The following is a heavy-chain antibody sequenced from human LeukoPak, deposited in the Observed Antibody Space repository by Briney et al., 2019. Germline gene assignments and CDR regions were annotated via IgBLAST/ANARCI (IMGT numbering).Heavy chain of an antibody. D-gene: IGHD3-16*02. V-gene: IGHV3-15*01. CDR2: IKSKTDGGTT. CDR3: ARSRLGELSLFVSDY. Sequence: GGSLRLSCAASGFTFSNAWMSWVRQAPGKGLEWVGRIKSKTDGGTTDYAAPVEGRFTISRDDSKNTLYLQMNSLRAEDTAVYYCARSRLGELSLFVSDYWGQGTLVTVSS. CDR1: GFTFSNAW. J-gene: IGHJ4*02.